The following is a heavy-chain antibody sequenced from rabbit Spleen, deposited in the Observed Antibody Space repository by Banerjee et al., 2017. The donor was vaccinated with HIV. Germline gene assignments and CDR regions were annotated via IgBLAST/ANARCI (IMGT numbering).Heavy chain of an antibody. CDR3: VRGASSTGYYSL. V-gene: IGHV1S7*01. D-gene: IGHD1-1*01. J-gene: IGHJ4*01. Sequence: QLEESGGGLVKPEGFLTLTCTASGFTISSYYYMCWVRQAPGKGLEWIGYIDGVFGTTYYARWVNGRFTISSHNAQNTLYLQANSLTAADTATYFCVRGASSTGYYSLWGPGTLVTVS. CDR1: GFTISSYYY. CDR2: IDGVFGTT.